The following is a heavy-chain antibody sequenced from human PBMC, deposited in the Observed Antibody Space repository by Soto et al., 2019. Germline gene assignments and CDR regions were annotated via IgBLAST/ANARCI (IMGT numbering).Heavy chain of an antibody. CDR3: ARDSYSSSSPFYYYYGMDV. CDR1: GYTFTSYG. Sequence: ASVKVSCKASGYTFTSYGISWVRQAPGQGLEWMGWISAYNGNTNYAQKLQGRVTMTTDTSTSTAYMELRSLRSDDTAVYYCARDSYSSSSPFYYYYGMDVWGQGTTVTASS. V-gene: IGHV1-18*04. CDR2: ISAYNGNT. J-gene: IGHJ6*02. D-gene: IGHD6-6*01.